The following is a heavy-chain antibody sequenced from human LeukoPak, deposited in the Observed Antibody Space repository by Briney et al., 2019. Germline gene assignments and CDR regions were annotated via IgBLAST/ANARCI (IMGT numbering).Heavy chain of an antibody. CDR1: GYTFTGYY. V-gene: IGHV1-46*01. CDR3: AREGSENDAFDI. J-gene: IGHJ3*02. CDR2: INPSGGST. Sequence: ASVKVSCQASGYTFTGYYMHWVRQAPGQGLEWMGIINPSGGSTSYAQKFQGRVTMTRDTSTSTVYMELSSLRSEDTAVYYCAREGSENDAFDIWGQGTMVTVSS.